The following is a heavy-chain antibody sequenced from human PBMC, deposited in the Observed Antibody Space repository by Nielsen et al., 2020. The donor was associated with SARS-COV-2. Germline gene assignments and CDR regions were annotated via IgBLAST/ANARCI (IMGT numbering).Heavy chain of an antibody. D-gene: IGHD3-22*01. J-gene: IGHJ5*02. V-gene: IGHV3-23*01. CDR3: AFRYYYDSSGSA. CDR2: ISGSGGST. Sequence: GVLKISCAASGFTFSSYAMSWVRQAPGKGLEWVSAISGSGGSTYYADSVKGRFTISRDNSKNTLYLQMNSLRAEDTAVYYCAFRYYYDSSGSAWGQGTLVTVSS. CDR1: GFTFSSYA.